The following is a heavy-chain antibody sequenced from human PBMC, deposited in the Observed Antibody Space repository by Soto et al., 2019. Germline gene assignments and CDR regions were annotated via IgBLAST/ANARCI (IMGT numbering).Heavy chain of an antibody. CDR1: GYKLINYG. CDR3: ATELVIGWFDP. CDR2: ISTNNGNT. V-gene: IGHV1-18*01. D-gene: IGHD1-26*01. Sequence: QVPLVQSGAEVKKPGDSVSVSCKASGYKLINYGISWVRQAPGQGLEWMGWISTNNGNTNYGQKFQGRMSMTTDTSTSTAYMELRSLRSDDTAIYYCATELVIGWFDPWGPGTQVTVSS. J-gene: IGHJ5*02.